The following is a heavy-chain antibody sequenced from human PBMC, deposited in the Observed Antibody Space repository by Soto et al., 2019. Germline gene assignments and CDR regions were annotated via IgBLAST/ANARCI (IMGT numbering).Heavy chain of an antibody. D-gene: IGHD6-13*01. V-gene: IGHV3-30*18. CDR3: AKDSRITAAGSGGWFDP. CDR2: ISFDGGNQ. J-gene: IGHJ5*02. CDR1: GFDFNTYG. Sequence: QVQLVQSGGGVVQPGRSLRLSCAASGFDFNTYGLHWVRQAPGKGLEWVAGISFDGGNQYYAESVKGRFTISRDKSTHTLFLQMNSLGAEDTATSYCAKDSRITAAGSGGWFDPWGQGTLVIVSS.